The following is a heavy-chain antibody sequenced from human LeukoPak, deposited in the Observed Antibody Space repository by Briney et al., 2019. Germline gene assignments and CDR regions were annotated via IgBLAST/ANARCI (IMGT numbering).Heavy chain of an antibody. J-gene: IGHJ4*02. CDR2: ISYDGSNK. D-gene: IGHD3-22*01. CDR3: AKESPSNHYDSSGLDY. V-gene: IGHV3-30*18. Sequence: GRSLRLSCAASGFTFSSYGMHWVRQAPGXGLEWVAVISYDGSNKYYADSVKGRFTISRDNSKNTLYLQMNSLRAEDTAVYYCAKESPSNHYDSSGLDYWGQGTLVTVSS. CDR1: GFTFSSYG.